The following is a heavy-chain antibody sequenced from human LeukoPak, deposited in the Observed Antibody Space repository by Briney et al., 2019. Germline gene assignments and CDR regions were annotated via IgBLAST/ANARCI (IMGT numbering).Heavy chain of an antibody. V-gene: IGHV3-21*01. CDR2: ISSNSGFK. Sequence: GGSLRLSCAASGFTFSRYTMNWVRQAPGKGLEWVSSISSNSGFKKYADSLKGRFTISRDNAKNSLYLQMNSLRAEDTVVYYCTRVGARLGAFDIWGQGTMVTVSS. CDR3: TRVGARLGAFDI. D-gene: IGHD6-25*01. CDR1: GFTFSRYT. J-gene: IGHJ3*02.